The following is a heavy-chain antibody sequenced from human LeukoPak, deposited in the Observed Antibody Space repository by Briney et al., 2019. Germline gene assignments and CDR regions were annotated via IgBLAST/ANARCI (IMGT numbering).Heavy chain of an antibody. CDR2: FDPEDGET. V-gene: IGHV1-24*01. D-gene: IGHD6-13*01. Sequence: ASVKVSCKVSGYTLTELSMHWVRQAPGKGLEWMGGFDPEDGETIYAQKFQGRVTMTEDTSTDTAYMELSSLRSDDTAVYYCARAFEYSSSWSNFDYWGQGTLVTVSS. J-gene: IGHJ4*02. CDR3: ARAFEYSSSWSNFDY. CDR1: GYTLTELS.